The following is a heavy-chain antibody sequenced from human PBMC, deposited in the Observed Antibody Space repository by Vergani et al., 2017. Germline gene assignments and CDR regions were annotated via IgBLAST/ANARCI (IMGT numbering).Heavy chain of an antibody. Sequence: DVHLAESGGGVIQPGGSVRLSCAASGFTFSACPMTWVRQAPGKGLEWVSAISDRYPSTYYADSVKGRFTISRDNSKNMLYLQMNSLRAEDTAVYYCARLSYDTTPYLQGGYDCWGQGALVSVSS. V-gene: IGHV3-23*04. CDR2: ISDRYPST. CDR3: ARLSYDTTPYLQGGYDC. D-gene: IGHD3-22*01. CDR1: GFTFSACP. J-gene: IGHJ4*02.